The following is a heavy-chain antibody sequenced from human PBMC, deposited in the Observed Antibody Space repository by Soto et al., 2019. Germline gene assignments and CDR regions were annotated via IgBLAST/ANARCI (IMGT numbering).Heavy chain of an antibody. CDR2: TIPSSGTA. Sequence: QVQLVQSGAEVMKPGSSVKVSCKASGVTFSRSPISGVRQAPGQGLDWMGGTIPSSGTANYAQTFQGRLNISADESTRTVYMELNSLRSEDTAVYYCAREAEDPPGDYFEYWGQGTLVPVSS. CDR1: GVTFSRSP. V-gene: IGHV1-69*01. J-gene: IGHJ4*02. CDR3: AREAEDPPGDYFEY. D-gene: IGHD3-10*01.